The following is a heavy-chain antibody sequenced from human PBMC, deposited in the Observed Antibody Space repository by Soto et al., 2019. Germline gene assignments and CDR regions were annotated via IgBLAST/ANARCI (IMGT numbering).Heavy chain of an antibody. CDR2: IIPIFGTA. CDR3: ARGGYSSGWDVRGPFDI. J-gene: IGHJ3*02. D-gene: IGHD6-19*01. V-gene: IGHV1-69*01. CDR1: GGTFSSYA. Sequence: QVQLVQSGAEVKKPGSSVKVSCKASGGTFSSYAISWVRQAPGQGLEWMGGIIPIFGTANYAQKFQGRVTITADESTSIAYMELSSLRSEDTAVYYCARGGYSSGWDVRGPFDIWGQGTMVTVSS.